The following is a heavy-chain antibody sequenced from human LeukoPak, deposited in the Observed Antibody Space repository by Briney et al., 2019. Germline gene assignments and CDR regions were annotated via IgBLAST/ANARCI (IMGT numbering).Heavy chain of an antibody. CDR1: GFTFSSYA. Sequence: GGSLRLSCAASGFTFSSYAISWVRQAPGKGLEYVSGISSNGDRTYYADSVKGRFTISRDNSKNTMYVQMSTLRVEDTAVYYCVKDPHSSGRYYFDYWGQGTLVTVSS. J-gene: IGHJ4*02. CDR2: ISSNGDRT. D-gene: IGHD6-19*01. CDR3: VKDPHSSGRYYFDY. V-gene: IGHV3-64*05.